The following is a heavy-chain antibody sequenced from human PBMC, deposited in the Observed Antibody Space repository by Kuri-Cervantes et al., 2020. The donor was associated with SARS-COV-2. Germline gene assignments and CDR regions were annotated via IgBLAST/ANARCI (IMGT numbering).Heavy chain of an antibody. V-gene: IGHV4-39*01. Sequence: SETLSLTCTVSGGSISSSSYYWGWSRQPPGKGLEWIGSIYYSGSTYYNPSLKSRVTISVDTSKNQFPLKLSSVTAADTAVYYCARLSELTPDYWGQGTLVTVSS. D-gene: IGHD3-10*01. CDR1: GGSISSSSYY. J-gene: IGHJ4*02. CDR3: ARLSELTPDY. CDR2: IYYSGST.